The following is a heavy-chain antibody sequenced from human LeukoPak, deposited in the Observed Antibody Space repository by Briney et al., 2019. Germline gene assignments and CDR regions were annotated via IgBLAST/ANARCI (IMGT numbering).Heavy chain of an antibody. J-gene: IGHJ5*02. CDR1: GGSISSYY. D-gene: IGHD2-2*01. V-gene: IGHV4-59*08. CDR3: ARHPSAMTGFDP. Sequence: TSETLSLTCTVSGGSISSYYWSWIRQPPGKGLEWIGWVYHSGSTNYNPSLKSRVTISVDTSKDQFSLRMSSVTAADTAVYYCARHPSAMTGFDPWGQGSLVTVSS. CDR2: VYHSGST.